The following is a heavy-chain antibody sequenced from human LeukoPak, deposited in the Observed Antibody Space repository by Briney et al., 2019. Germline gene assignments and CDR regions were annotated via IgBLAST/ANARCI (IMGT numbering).Heavy chain of an antibody. D-gene: IGHD3-9*01. CDR3: ASAYYDILTGYFDY. CDR1: GYSISSGYG. V-gene: IGHV4-38-2*01. Sequence: SETLSLTCAVSGYSISSGYGWGWIRQPPGKGLEGIGSIYHSGRTYYNPSLKRRVTISVVTSKNQFSLKLSSVTAADTAVYYCASAYYDILTGYFDYWGQGTLVTVSS. CDR2: IYHSGRT. J-gene: IGHJ4*02.